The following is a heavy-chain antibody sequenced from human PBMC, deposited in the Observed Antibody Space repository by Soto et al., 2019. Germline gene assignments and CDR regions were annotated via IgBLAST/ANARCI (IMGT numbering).Heavy chain of an antibody. J-gene: IGHJ4*02. CDR2: INPNSGAT. CDR1: GYTFTDYY. V-gene: IGHV1-2*02. CDR3: AREGGDIVQMVYPLPWY. D-gene: IGHD2-8*01. Sequence: ASVKVSCKASGYTFTDYYMHWVRQAPGQGLEWMGWINPNSGATSYAQRFQGRVTMTRDTSISTAYMELSRLTSDDTAVYYCAREGGDIVQMVYPLPWYWGQGTLVTVSS.